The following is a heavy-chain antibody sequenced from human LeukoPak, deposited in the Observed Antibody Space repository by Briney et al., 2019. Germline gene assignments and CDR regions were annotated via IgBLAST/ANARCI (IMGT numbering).Heavy chain of an antibody. CDR1: GFTFSSYW. V-gene: IGHV3-7*04. D-gene: IGHD3-10*01. J-gene: IGHJ4*02. Sequence: GGSLRLSCTVSGFTFSSYWMSWVRQAPGKGLEWVANIKQDGSEKFYVDSVKGRFTVSRDNAKNSLYPQMNNLRAEDTAVYYCAGASGGERYWGQGTLVTVSS. CDR2: IKQDGSEK. CDR3: AGASGGERY.